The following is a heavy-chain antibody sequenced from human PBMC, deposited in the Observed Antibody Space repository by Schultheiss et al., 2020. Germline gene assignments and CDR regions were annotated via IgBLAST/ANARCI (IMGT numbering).Heavy chain of an antibody. CDR3: ARADQFSGYDFRGYYYYGMDV. V-gene: IGHV4-34*01. J-gene: IGHJ6*02. D-gene: IGHD5-12*01. Sequence: SETLSLTCAVYGGSFSGYYWSWIRQPPGKGLEWIGEINHSGSTNYNPSLKSRVTISVDTSKNQFSLKLSSVTAADTAVYYCARADQFSGYDFRGYYYYGMDVWGQGTTVTVSS. CDR2: INHSGST. CDR1: GGSFSGYY.